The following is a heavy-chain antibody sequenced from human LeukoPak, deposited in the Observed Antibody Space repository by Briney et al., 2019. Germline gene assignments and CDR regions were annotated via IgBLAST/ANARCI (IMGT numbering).Heavy chain of an antibody. CDR3: ARRAGAYSHPYDY. CDR1: GFTFSTYS. Sequence: PGGSLRLSCAASGFTFSTYSMNWVRQAPGKGLEWVSYISSSSSTIYYADSVKGRFTISRDNAKNSLYLQMISLRAEDTAVYYCARRAGAYSHPYDYWGQGTLVTVSS. J-gene: IGHJ4*02. V-gene: IGHV3-48*01. D-gene: IGHD4/OR15-4a*01. CDR2: ISSSSSTI.